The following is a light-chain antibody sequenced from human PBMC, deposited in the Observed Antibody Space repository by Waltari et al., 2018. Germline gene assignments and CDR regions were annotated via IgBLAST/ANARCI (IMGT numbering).Light chain of an antibody. CDR2: RSH. J-gene: IGLJ3*02. V-gene: IGLV1-47*01. CDR3: ATWDDSLTAWV. CDR1: SSNIGRNY. Sequence: QSVLAQPPSASATPGQRVPLPCSGRSSNIGRNYIPWYQQIPGTAPKLLIYRSHERPSGVPERFSGSKSGTSASLAISGLRSEDEADYYCATWDDSLTAWVFGGGTKVTVV.